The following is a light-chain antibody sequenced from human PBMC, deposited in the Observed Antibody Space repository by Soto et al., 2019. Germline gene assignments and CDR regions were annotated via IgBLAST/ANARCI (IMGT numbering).Light chain of an antibody. Sequence: EIVMTQSPATLSVSPGERATLSCRASQSVSSNLAWYQQKPGQAPRLLIYGASTRATGIPARFSGSGPGTEFALTISSLQPDDFATYYCQQYNTYSWTFGPGTKVDIK. V-gene: IGKV3-15*01. CDR1: QSVSSN. CDR2: GAS. J-gene: IGKJ1*01. CDR3: QQYNTYSWT.